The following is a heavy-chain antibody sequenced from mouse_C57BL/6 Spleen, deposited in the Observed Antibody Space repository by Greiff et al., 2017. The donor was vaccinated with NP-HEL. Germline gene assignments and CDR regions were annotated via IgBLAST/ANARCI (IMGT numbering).Heavy chain of an antibody. CDR1: GYAFSSYW. V-gene: IGHV1-80*01. CDR3: ARGDEYYGSPFAY. D-gene: IGHD1-1*01. J-gene: IGHJ3*01. Sequence: QVQLQQSGAELVKPGASVKISCKASGYAFSSYWMNWVKQRPGKGLEWIGQIYPGDGDTNYNGKFKGKATLTADKSSSTTYMQLSSLTSEDCAVYFCARGDEYYGSPFAYWGQGTLVTVSA. CDR2: IYPGDGDT.